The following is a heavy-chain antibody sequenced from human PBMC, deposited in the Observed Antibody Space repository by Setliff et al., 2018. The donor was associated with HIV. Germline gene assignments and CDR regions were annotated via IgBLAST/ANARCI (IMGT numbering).Heavy chain of an antibody. CDR1: GYTFTYYG. CDR3: ARLDIVTGYYTYFDY. D-gene: IGHD3-9*01. J-gene: IGHJ4*02. Sequence: ASVKVSCQASGYTFTYYGISWVRQAPGQGLEWMGWISGYNGNTNFAQKLQGRVTLTTDTSTSTAYMELSSLRPDDTAVYYCARLDIVTGYYTYFDYWGQGTLVTVSS. V-gene: IGHV1-18*01. CDR2: ISGYNGNT.